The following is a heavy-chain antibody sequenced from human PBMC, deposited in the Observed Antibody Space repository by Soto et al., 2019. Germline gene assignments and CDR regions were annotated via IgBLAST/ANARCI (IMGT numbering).Heavy chain of an antibody. CDR2: IKSKTDGGTT. CDR1: GFTFSNAW. V-gene: IGHV3-15*01. D-gene: IGHD2-2*01. Sequence: EVQLVESGGGLVKPGGSLRLSWAASGFTFSNAWMSWVRQAPGKRLAWVGRIKSKTDGGTTDYAAPVKGRFTISRDESKNTLSLQMNSLKTEDTAVNYCTTGGHSVVIPAASYGMDVWGQGTTVTVSS. CDR3: TTGGHSVVIPAASYGMDV. J-gene: IGHJ6*02.